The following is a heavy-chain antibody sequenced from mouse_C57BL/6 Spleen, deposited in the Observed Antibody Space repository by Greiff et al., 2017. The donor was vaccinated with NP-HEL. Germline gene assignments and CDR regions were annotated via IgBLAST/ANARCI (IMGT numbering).Heavy chain of an antibody. CDR3: ARKVYYGSWFAY. Sequence: VQVVESGAELVKPGASVKISCKASGYAFSSYWMNWVKQRPGKGLEWIGQIYPGDGDTNYNGKFKGKATLTADKSSSTAYMQLSSLTSEDSAVYFCARKVYYGSWFAYWGQGTLVTVSA. J-gene: IGHJ3*01. CDR2: IYPGDGDT. V-gene: IGHV1-80*01. CDR1: GYAFSSYW. D-gene: IGHD1-1*01.